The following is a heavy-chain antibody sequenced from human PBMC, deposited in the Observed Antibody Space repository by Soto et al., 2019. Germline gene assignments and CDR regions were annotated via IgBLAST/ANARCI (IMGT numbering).Heavy chain of an antibody. J-gene: IGHJ6*02. CDR1: GYSFTDYH. CDR3: ARGHSTDCSNGVCSFFYNHEMDV. V-gene: IGHV1-2*04. CDR2: INPKSGGT. D-gene: IGHD2-8*01. Sequence: ASVKVSCKASGYSFTDYHIHWVRQAPGQGLEWLGRINPKSGGTSTAQKFQGWVAMTRDRSISTVYMELTRLRSDDTAVYFCARGHSTDCSNGVCSFFYNHEMDVWGQGTTVTVSS.